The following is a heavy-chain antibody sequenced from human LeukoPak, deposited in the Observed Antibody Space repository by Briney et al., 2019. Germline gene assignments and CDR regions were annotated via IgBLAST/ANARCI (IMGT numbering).Heavy chain of an antibody. CDR1: GYTFTGYY. D-gene: IGHD1-26*01. CDR2: INPNSGGT. Sequence: GASVKVSCKASGYTFTGYYIHWVRQAPGQGLEGMGWINPNSGGTNYAQKFQGRVTMTRDTSISTAYMELSRLRSDDTAMYYCARLISGSIPKDYWGQGTLVTVSS. J-gene: IGHJ4*02. V-gene: IGHV1-2*02. CDR3: ARLISGSIPKDY.